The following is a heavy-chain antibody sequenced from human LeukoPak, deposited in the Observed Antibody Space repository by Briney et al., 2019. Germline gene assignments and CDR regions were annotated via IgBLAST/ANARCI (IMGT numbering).Heavy chain of an antibody. CDR2: ISAYNGNT. CDR1: GYTSTSYG. Sequence: GASVKVSCKASGYTSTSYGISWVRQAPGQGLEWMGWISAYNGNTNNAQKLQGRVTMTTDTSTSTAYMELRSLRSDDTAVYYCATHRPLYCSSTSCQPDYWGQGTLVTVSS. J-gene: IGHJ4*02. V-gene: IGHV1-18*01. D-gene: IGHD2-2*01. CDR3: ATHRPLYCSSTSCQPDY.